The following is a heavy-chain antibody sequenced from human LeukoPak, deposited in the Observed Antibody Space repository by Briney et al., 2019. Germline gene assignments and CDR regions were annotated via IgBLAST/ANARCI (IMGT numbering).Heavy chain of an antibody. V-gene: IGHV4-39*07. CDR3: ARDPPYYYGSGSYFAFDI. D-gene: IGHD3-10*01. CDR2: IYYSGST. J-gene: IGHJ3*02. CDR1: GGPISSSSYY. Sequence: PSETLSLTCTVSGGPISSSSYYWGWIRQPPGKGLEWIGSIYYSGSTYYNPSLKSRVTISVDTSKNQFSLKLSSVTAADTAVYYCARDPPYYYGSGSYFAFDIWGQGTMVTVSS.